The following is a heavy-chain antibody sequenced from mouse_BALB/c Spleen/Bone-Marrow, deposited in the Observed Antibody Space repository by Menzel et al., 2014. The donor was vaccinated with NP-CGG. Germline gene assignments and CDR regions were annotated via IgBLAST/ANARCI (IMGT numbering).Heavy chain of an antibody. CDR2: INSSSGYT. V-gene: IGHV1-4*01. Sequence: QVQLQQSGAELARPGASVKMSCKASGYTFTSYTMHWVKQRPGQGLEWIGYINSSSGYTNYNQKFKDKATLTADKSSSTAYMQLSSLTSEDSAVYYCARERNWDSFAYWGQGTLVTVSA. CDR1: GYTFTSYT. CDR3: ARERNWDSFAY. J-gene: IGHJ3*01. D-gene: IGHD4-1*01.